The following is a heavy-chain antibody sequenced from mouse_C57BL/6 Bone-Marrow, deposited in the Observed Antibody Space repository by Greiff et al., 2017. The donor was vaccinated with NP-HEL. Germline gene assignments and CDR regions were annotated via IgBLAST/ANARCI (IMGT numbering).Heavy chain of an antibody. D-gene: IGHD2-5*01. CDR3: TTDSSNSYYYAMDY. J-gene: IGHJ4*01. V-gene: IGHV14-4*01. CDR1: GFTIKDDY. CDR2: IDPENGDT. Sequence: VQLQQSGAELVRPGASVKLSCTASGFTIKDDYMHWVKQRPEQGLEWIGWIDPENGDTEYASKFPGQATITADTSSNTAYLQISSLTSEDTAVYYCTTDSSNSYYYAMDYWGQGTSVTVSA.